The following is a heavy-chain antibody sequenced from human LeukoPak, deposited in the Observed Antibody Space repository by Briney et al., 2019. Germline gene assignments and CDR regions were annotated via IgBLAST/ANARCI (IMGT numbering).Heavy chain of an antibody. CDR2: FDPEDGET. CDR1: GYTLTELS. D-gene: IGHD3-9*01. J-gene: IGHJ4*02. CDR3: ATRPYYDILTGYSY. V-gene: IGHV1-24*01. Sequence: ASVKVSCKVSGYTLTELSMLWVRQAPGKGLEWMGGFDPEDGETIYAQKFQGRVTMTEDTSTDTAYMELSSLRSEDTAVYYCATRPYYDILTGYSYWGQGTLVTVSS.